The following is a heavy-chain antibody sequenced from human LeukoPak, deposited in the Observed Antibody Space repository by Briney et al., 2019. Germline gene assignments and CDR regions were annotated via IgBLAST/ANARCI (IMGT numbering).Heavy chain of an antibody. Sequence: PSQTLSLTCTVSGGSISSGASYWSWIRQHPGKGLEWIGYIYYSGSTYYNPSLKSRVTISVDTSKNQLSLKQISVTAADTAVYYCARRTPPTGYDSLWYFDLWGRGTLVTVSS. CDR3: ARRTPPTGYDSLWYFDL. V-gene: IGHV4-31*03. J-gene: IGHJ2*01. CDR2: IYYSGST. CDR1: GGSISSGASY. D-gene: IGHD5-12*01.